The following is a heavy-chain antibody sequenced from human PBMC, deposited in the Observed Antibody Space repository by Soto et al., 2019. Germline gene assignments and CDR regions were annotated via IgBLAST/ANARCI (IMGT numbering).Heavy chain of an antibody. V-gene: IGHV4-59*01. CDR3: ARTNIYYYYGMDV. J-gene: IGHJ6*02. Sequence: SETLSLTCTVSGGSISSYYWSWIRQPPGKGLEWIGYIYYSGSTNYNPSLKSRVTISVDTSKNQFSLKLSSVTAADTAVYYCARTNIYYYYGMDVWGQGTTVT. CDR2: IYYSGST. CDR1: GGSISSYY.